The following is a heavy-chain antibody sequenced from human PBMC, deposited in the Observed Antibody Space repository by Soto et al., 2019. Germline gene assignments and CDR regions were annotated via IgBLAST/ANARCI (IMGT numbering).Heavy chain of an antibody. CDR1: GGTFSSYA. J-gene: IGHJ6*02. Sequence: ASVKVSCKASGGTFSSYAISWVRQAPGQGLDWMGGIIPIFGTANYAQKFQGRVTITADESTSTAYMELSSLRYEDTAVYYCARGPQYSSSSNYYYYGMDVWGQGTTVTVSS. V-gene: IGHV1-69*13. CDR2: IIPIFGTA. CDR3: ARGPQYSSSSNYYYYGMDV. D-gene: IGHD6-6*01.